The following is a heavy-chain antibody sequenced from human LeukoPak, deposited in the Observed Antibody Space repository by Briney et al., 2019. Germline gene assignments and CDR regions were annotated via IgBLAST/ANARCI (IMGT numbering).Heavy chain of an antibody. V-gene: IGHV4-34*01. CDR1: GGSFSVYY. J-gene: IGHJ4*02. CDR2: INHSGST. CDR3: ARGVGIQLWIY. Sequence: SETLSLTCAVSGGSFSVYYWSWVRQPPGKGLEWIGEINHSGSTNYNPSLKSRVTILVDTSKNQFSPKLSSVTVADTAVYYCARGVGIQLWIYWGQGTLVTVSS. D-gene: IGHD5-18*01.